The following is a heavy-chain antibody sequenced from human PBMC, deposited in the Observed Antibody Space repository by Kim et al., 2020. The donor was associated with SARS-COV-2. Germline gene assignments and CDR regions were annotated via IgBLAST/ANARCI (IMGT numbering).Heavy chain of an antibody. Sequence: GGSLRLSCAASGFIFSNYGMHWVRQAPGKGLEWVAVISYDGSHTYYAGSVKDRFTISRDNSKNILSLQMDSLRAEDTAVYYCAKVVRGSYYYYDMDVWGHGTMVTVSS. CDR3: AKVVRGSYYYYDMDV. CDR2: ISYDGSHT. J-gene: IGHJ6*02. CDR1: GFIFSNYG. V-gene: IGHV3-30*18. D-gene: IGHD1-26*01.